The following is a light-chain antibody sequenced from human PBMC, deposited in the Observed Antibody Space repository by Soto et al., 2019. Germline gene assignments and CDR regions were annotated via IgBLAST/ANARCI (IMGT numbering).Light chain of an antibody. CDR2: GNS. J-gene: IGLJ3*02. CDR3: QSYDSSLSGWG. CDR1: SSNIGAGYD. V-gene: IGLV1-40*01. Sequence: QSVLTQPPSVSGAPGQRVTISCTGSSSNIGAGYDVHWYQQLPGTAPKLLIYGNSNRPSGVPDRFSGSKYGTSASLAITGLQAEDEADYYCQSYDSSLSGWGFGGGTKLPVL.